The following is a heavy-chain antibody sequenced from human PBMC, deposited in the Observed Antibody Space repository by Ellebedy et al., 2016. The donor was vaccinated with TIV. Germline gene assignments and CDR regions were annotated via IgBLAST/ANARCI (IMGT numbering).Heavy chain of an antibody. V-gene: IGHV1-69*13. D-gene: IGHD6-19*01. CDR1: RGTFSSYA. CDR3: AREGVGAVAGTFDY. J-gene: IGHJ4*02. Sequence: SVKVSXKASRGTFSSYAISWVRRAPGQGLEWMGGIIPIFGTANYAQKFQGRVTITADESTSTAYMELSSLRSEDTAVYYCAREGVGAVAGTFDYWGQGTLVTVSS. CDR2: IIPIFGTA.